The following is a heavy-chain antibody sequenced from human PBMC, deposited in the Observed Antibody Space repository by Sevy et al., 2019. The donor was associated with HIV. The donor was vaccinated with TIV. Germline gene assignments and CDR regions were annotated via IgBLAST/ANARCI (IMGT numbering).Heavy chain of an antibody. V-gene: IGHV3-21*01. CDR2: ISSGSSYI. D-gene: IGHD3-10*01. Sequence: GGSLILSCAASGFTFSNYFINWVRQAPGKGLEWVSSISSGSSYIFYADSVKGRFTISRDNAKNSLYLHMNSLRAEDTAVYDCARGDYYGSLDYFDYWGPGTLVTVSS. CDR3: ARGDYYGSLDYFDY. J-gene: IGHJ4*02. CDR1: GFTFSNYF.